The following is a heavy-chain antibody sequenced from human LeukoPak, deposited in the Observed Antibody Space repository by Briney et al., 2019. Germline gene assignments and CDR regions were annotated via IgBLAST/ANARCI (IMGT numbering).Heavy chain of an antibody. D-gene: IGHD3-10*01. CDR3: ASVLLWFGEQGWFDP. CDR1: GGTFSSYA. CDR2: IIPIFGTA. V-gene: IGHV1-69*05. J-gene: IGHJ5*02. Sequence: GASVKVSCKASGGTFSSYAISWVRQAPGQGLEWMGGIIPIFGTANYAQKFQGRVTITTDESTGTAYMELSSLRSEDTAVYYCASVLLWFGEQGWFDPWGQGTLVTVSS.